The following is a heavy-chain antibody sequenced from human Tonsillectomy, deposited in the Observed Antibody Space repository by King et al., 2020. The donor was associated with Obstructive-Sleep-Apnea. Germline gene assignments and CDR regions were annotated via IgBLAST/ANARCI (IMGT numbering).Heavy chain of an antibody. CDR1: GFTFSSYG. CDR3: AKDSSSGVVIIEGYYYYYGMDV. V-gene: IGHV3-30*18. D-gene: IGHD3-3*01. CDR2: ISYDGSNK. Sequence: VQLVESGGGVVQPGRSLRLSCAASGFTFSSYGMHWVRQAPGKGLEWVTVISYDGSNKYYADSVKGRFTISRDNSKNTLYLQMNSLRAEDTAVYYCAKDSSSGVVIIEGYYYYYGMDVWGQGTTVTVSS. J-gene: IGHJ6*02.